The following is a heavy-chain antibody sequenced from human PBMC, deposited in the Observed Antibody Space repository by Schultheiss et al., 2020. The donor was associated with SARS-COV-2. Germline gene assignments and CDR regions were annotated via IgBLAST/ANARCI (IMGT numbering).Heavy chain of an antibody. V-gene: IGHV4-59*12. CDR2: IYYSGST. J-gene: IGHJ3*02. D-gene: IGHD3-10*01. Sequence: SETLSLTCTVSGGSISSYYWSWIRQPPGKGLEWIGYIYYSGSTNYNPSLKSRVTISVDTSKNQFSLKLSSVTAADTAVYYCARDSDYYGLGADAFDIWGQGTMVTVSS. CDR1: GGSISSYY. CDR3: ARDSDYYGLGADAFDI.